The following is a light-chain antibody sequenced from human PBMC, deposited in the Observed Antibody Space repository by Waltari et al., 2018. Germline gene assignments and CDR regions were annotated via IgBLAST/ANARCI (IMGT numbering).Light chain of an antibody. V-gene: IGLV2-8*01. Sequence: QSALTQPPSASGSPGQSVTISCTGSSRDVGGYNYVSWYQQHPGKAPKLMIYGVDKRPSGVPDLFSGSKSGNPASLTVSGLQAEDEADYFCASYASTRKLFGGGTKLTVL. CDR3: ASYASTRKL. CDR1: SRDVGGYNY. J-gene: IGLJ3*02. CDR2: GVD.